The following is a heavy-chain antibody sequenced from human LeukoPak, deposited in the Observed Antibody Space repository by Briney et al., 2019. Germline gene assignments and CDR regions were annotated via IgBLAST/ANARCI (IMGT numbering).Heavy chain of an antibody. Sequence: PGGSLRLSCAASGFIVDDYAMFWVRQAPGKGLEWVSLISGDGGSTYYADSVKGRFTISRDNSKNSLFLQMNSLRTEDTALYYCAKDILSEQWHDAFDIWGQGTMATVSS. J-gene: IGHJ3*02. V-gene: IGHV3-43*02. CDR2: ISGDGGST. CDR1: GFIVDDYA. D-gene: IGHD6-19*01. CDR3: AKDILSEQWHDAFDI.